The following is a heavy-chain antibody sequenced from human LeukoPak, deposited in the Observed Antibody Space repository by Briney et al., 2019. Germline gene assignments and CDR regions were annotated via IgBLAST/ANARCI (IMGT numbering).Heavy chain of an antibody. Sequence: SETLSLTCTVSGGSISSYYWSWIRQPPGKGLEWIGYIYYSGSTNYNPSLKSRVTISVDTSKNQFSLKLSSVTAADTAVYYCARGVRPYYYYYYMDVWGKGTTVTVSS. D-gene: IGHD3-16*01. CDR2: IYYSGST. CDR1: GGSISSYY. J-gene: IGHJ6*03. V-gene: IGHV4-59*01. CDR3: ARGVRPYYYYYYMDV.